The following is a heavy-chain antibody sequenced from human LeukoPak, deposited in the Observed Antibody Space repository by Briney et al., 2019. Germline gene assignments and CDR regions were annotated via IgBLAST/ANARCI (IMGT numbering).Heavy chain of an antibody. CDR3: ATELRAGLITRWFGY. V-gene: IGHV1-24*01. CDR2: FDLEAGES. J-gene: IGHJ4*02. Sequence: ASVKVSCKVSGYTLTELSMHWARQAPGKGLEWMGGFDLEAGESIYAQRFQGTVTMTEDTATDTAYLELSSLRSEDTAVYYCATELRAGLITRWFGYWGQGTLVTVSS. D-gene: IGHD3-22*01. CDR1: GYTLTELS.